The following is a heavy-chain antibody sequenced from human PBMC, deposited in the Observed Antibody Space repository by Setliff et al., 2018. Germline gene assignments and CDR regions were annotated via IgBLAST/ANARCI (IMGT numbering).Heavy chain of an antibody. CDR2: IHYSGTT. V-gene: IGHV4-39*07. CDR1: GASINSGTYY. D-gene: IGHD5-18*01. J-gene: IGHJ5*02. CDR3: AREIHSAAYNWFDP. Sequence: SETLSLTCTVSGASINSGTYYWAWIRQPPGKGLEWIGRIHYSGTTYYNASLKSRVTMSVDTSKNQFSLKLRSVTAADTAMYYCAREIHSAAYNWFDPWGQGTLVTVSS.